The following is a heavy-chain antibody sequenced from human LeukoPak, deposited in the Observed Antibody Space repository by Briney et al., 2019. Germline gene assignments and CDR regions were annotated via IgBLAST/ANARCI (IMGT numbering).Heavy chain of an antibody. CDR2: ISSNGGST. Sequence: GGSLRLSCSASGFTFSSYAMHWVRQAPGKGLEYVSAISSNGGSTYYADSVKGRLTISRDNSKNTLYLQMSSLRAEDTAVYYCVKDRGRSYSYGYPDYWGQGTLVTVSS. J-gene: IGHJ4*02. CDR1: GFTFSSYA. V-gene: IGHV3-64D*06. D-gene: IGHD5-18*01. CDR3: VKDRGRSYSYGYPDY.